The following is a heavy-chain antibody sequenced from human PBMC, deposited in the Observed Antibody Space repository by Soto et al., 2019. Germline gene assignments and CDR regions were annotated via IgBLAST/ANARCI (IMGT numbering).Heavy chain of an antibody. J-gene: IGHJ6*02. CDR1: GGSISSGDYY. CDR3: ARAPRSLFDYYYYYGMDV. Sequence: TSETLSLTCTVSGGSISSGDYYWSWIRQPPGNGLEWIGYIYYSGSTYYNPSLKSRVTISVDTSKNQFSLKLSSVTAADTAVHYCARAPRSLFDYYYYYGMDVWGQGTTVTVSS. V-gene: IGHV4-30-4*01. CDR2: IYYSGST. D-gene: IGHD2-21*01.